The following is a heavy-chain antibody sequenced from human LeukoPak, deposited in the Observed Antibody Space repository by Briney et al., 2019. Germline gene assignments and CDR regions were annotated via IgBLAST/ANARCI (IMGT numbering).Heavy chain of an antibody. J-gene: IGHJ4*02. CDR3: ARGDHDYGDY. V-gene: IGHV3-30*04. CDR1: GFTFSSYA. Sequence: PGRSLRLSCAASGFTFSSYAMHWVRQAPGKGLEWVALISSDGSNRYYADSVKGRFTISRDNSKNTLYLQMNSLRAEDTAVYYCARGDHDYGDYWGQGTLVTASS. CDR2: ISSDGSNR.